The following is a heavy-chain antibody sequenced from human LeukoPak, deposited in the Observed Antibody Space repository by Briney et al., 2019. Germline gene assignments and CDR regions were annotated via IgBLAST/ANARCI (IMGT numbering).Heavy chain of an antibody. CDR2: ISYDGNNK. Sequence: PGRSLRLSCAASGFTFNSYAIHWVRQAPGRGLEWVAFISYDGNNKYYADSVKGRFTISRDNSKNTLSLQMDSLRPDDTAVYYCARDLSRRYSIDYWGQGTLVTVSS. V-gene: IGHV3-30-3*01. CDR3: ARDLSRRYSIDY. D-gene: IGHD2-15*01. J-gene: IGHJ4*02. CDR1: GFTFNSYA.